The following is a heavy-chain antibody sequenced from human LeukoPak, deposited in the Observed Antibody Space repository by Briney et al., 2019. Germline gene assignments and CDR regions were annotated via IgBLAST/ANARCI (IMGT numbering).Heavy chain of an antibody. V-gene: IGHV4-4*02. Sequence: PSGTLSLTCAVSGGSISSTNWWSGVRQPPGKGREWIGEIYHTGSANYNPSLKSRVTISVDKSKNQLSLELSSVTAADTAVYYCARDYSMDINVWFGARSGSLNWFDPWGQGTLVTVSS. CDR2: IYHTGSA. D-gene: IGHD3-10*01. CDR1: GGSISSTNW. J-gene: IGHJ5*02. CDR3: ARDYSMDINVWFGARSGSLNWFDP.